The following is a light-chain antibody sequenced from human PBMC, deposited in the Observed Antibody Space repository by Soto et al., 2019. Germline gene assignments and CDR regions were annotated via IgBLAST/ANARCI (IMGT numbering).Light chain of an antibody. CDR3: QQLHSYAYT. CDR2: AAS. J-gene: IGKJ2*01. Sequence: DIQVTQYPSFLAASVGDRATITFRAGLGVGTYVAWYQQKPGKAPHLLIYAASTLRAGVTGRFSGRGSETEFTLTISYLHAEDLAAYSCQQLHSYAYTFGQGTKLEIK. CDR1: LGVGTY. V-gene: IGKV1-9*01.